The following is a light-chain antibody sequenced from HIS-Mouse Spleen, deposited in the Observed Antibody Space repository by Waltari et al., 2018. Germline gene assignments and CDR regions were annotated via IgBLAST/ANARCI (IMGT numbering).Light chain of an antibody. CDR1: QDISNY. V-gene: IGKV1-33*01. CDR2: DAS. Sequence: LQMTQSPSSLSASVGDRVTITCQASQDISNYLNWYQQKPGKAPKLLIYDASNLETGVPSRFSGSGSGTDFTCTISSLQPEDIATYYCQQYDNLPFTFGGGTKVEIK. J-gene: IGKJ4*01. CDR3: QQYDNLPFT.